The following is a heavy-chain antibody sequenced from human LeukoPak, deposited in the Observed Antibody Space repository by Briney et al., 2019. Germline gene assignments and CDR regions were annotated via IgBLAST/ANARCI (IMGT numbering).Heavy chain of an antibody. J-gene: IGHJ4*02. CDR3: AKAPSGYSSSWVFSSYFDY. V-gene: IGHV3-20*04. CDR1: GFTFDDYG. CDR2: INWNGGST. Sequence: RAGGSLRLSCAASGFTFDDYGMSWVRQAPGKGLEWVSGINWNGGSTGYADSVKGRFTISRDNAKNSLYLQMNSLRAEDTAVYYCAKAPSGYSSSWVFSSYFDYWGQGTLVTVSS. D-gene: IGHD6-13*01.